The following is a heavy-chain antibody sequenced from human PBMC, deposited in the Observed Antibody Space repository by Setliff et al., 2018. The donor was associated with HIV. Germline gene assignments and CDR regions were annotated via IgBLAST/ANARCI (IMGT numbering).Heavy chain of an antibody. CDR1: GFNFNNHA. CDR3: AQGRTTTWYDMDV. CDR2: ISDDGSAK. J-gene: IGHJ6*01. D-gene: IGHD2-2*01. V-gene: IGHV3-30*04. Sequence: PGGSLRLSCAASGFNFNNHAMHWVRQAPGKGPECVAVISDDGSAKYYGDSVKGRFTISRDNSKDTLYLDLNSLRSEDTAVYYCAQGRTTTWYDMDVWGQGTTVTVSS.